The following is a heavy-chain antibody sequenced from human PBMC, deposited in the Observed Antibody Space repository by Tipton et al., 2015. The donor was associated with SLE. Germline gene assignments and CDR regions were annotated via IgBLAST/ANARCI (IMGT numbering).Heavy chain of an antibody. V-gene: IGHV3-23*03. CDR2: IYSGGSST. CDR1: GFTFSSYG. CDR3: AKVGSDYDFWSGYTDYYYMDV. D-gene: IGHD3-3*01. J-gene: IGHJ6*03. Sequence: SLRLSCAASGFTFSSYGMRWVRQAPGKGLEWVSVIYSGGSSTYYADSVKGRFTISRDNSKNTLYLQMNSLRAEDTAVYYCAKVGSDYDFWSGYTDYYYMDVWGKGTTVTVSS.